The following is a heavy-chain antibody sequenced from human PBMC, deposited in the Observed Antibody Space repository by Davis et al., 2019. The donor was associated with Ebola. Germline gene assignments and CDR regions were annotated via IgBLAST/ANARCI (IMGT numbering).Heavy chain of an antibody. CDR3: ARDGHHYGSVDY. CDR2: IWYDGSNK. V-gene: IGHV3-33*01. J-gene: IGHJ4*02. D-gene: IGHD3-10*01. Sequence: PGGSLRLSCAASGFTFSSYGMHWVRQAPGKGLEWVAVIWYDGSNKYYADSVKGRFTISRDNSKNTLYLQMNSLRAEDTAVYYCARDGHHYGSVDYWGQGTLVTVSS. CDR1: GFTFSSYG.